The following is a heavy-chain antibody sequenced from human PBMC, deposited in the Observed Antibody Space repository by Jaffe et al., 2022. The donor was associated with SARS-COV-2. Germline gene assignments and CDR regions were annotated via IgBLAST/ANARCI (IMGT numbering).Heavy chain of an antibody. CDR2: ILPSLRMA. D-gene: IGHD3-16*02. CDR1: GGAFNNFP. Sequence: QVRLVQSGAEVKKPGSSVKVSCKASGGAFNNFPISWVRQAPGQGLEWMGGILPSLRMANYAHKFQGRLSITADGSAGTAYMELSSLKSEDTAVYYCVNNDYVWGSFRFNSYMDVWGQGTTVTVSS. V-gene: IGHV1-69*01. CDR3: VNNDYVWGSFRFNSYMDV. J-gene: IGHJ6*03.